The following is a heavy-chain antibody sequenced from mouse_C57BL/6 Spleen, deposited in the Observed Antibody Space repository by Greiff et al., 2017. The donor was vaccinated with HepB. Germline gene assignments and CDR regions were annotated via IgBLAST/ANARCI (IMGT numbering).Heavy chain of an antibody. Sequence: QVQLQQPGAELVKPGASVKMSCKASGYTFTSYWITWVKQRPGQGLEWIGDIYPGSGSTNYNEKFKSKATLTVDTSSSTAYMQLSSLTSEDSAVYYCARGALYYYGSSYDAMDYWGQGTSVTVSS. D-gene: IGHD1-1*01. CDR3: ARGALYYYGSSYDAMDY. V-gene: IGHV1-55*01. CDR2: IYPGSGST. CDR1: GYTFTSYW. J-gene: IGHJ4*01.